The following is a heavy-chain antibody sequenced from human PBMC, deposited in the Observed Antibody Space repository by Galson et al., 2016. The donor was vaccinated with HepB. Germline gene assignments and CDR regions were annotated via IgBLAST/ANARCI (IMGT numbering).Heavy chain of an antibody. J-gene: IGHJ6*02. D-gene: IGHD3-10*01. CDR1: GYTFTNYG. CDR3: ARWGTMVRGVMKYPYGMDV. CDR2: ISAYIGNA. Sequence: SVKVSCKASGYTFTNYGLSWVRQAPGQGLEWMGWISAYIGNARYQQKPQGRVALTTDTSTSTAYMELRSLRSDDAAVYYCARWGTMVRGVMKYPYGMDVWGQGTTVTVSS. V-gene: IGHV1-18*01.